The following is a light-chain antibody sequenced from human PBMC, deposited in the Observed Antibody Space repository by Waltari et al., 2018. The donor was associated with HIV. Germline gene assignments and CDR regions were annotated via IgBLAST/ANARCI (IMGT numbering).Light chain of an antibody. V-gene: IGKV3-20*01. CDR2: AFS. CDR3: QHYRAVPPGT. CDR1: QALSDGD. Sequence: IEFTQSPGNLSLSPGERATLSCRASQALSDGDIAWYRQSPGQAPRLLSFAFSNRATGVPDRISGSGSGTDFTLTISRLEPEDFVIYYCQHYRAVPPGTFGPGTKVEIK. J-gene: IGKJ1*01.